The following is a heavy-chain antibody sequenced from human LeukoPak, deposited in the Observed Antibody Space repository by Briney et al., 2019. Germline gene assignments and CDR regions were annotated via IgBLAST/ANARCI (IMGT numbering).Heavy chain of an antibody. J-gene: IGHJ4*02. CDR1: GFTVSSNY. Sequence: PGGSLRLSCAASGFTVSSNYMSWVRQAPGKGLEWVSFISDSGGSTYYADSVKGRFTISRDNSKNTLYLQMNSLRAEDTAVYYCAKVDYGDYYFDYWGQGTLVTVSS. V-gene: IGHV3-23*01. D-gene: IGHD4-17*01. CDR2: ISDSGGST. CDR3: AKVDYGDYYFDY.